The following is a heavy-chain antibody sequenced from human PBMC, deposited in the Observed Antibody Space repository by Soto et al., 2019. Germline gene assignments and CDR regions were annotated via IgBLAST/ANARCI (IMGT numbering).Heavy chain of an antibody. Sequence: QVHLVQSGAEVKKPGASVKVSCKGSGYTFTSYGITWVRQAPGQGLAWMGWISAHNGNTDYAQKLQGRVTVTRDTSTSTAYMGLRSRRTDDTAVYYCARGRYGDYCGQGDLVTVSS. J-gene: IGHJ4*02. V-gene: IGHV1-18*01. CDR3: ARGRYGDY. D-gene: IGHD1-1*01. CDR1: GYTFTSYG. CDR2: ISAHNGNT.